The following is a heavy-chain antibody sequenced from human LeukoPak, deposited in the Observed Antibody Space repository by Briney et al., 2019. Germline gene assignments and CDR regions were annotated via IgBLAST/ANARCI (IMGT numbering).Heavy chain of an antibody. V-gene: IGHV4-59*01. CDR2: IYYSGST. CDR1: GGSISSYY. Sequence: SETLSLPCTVSGGSISSYYWSWIRQPPGKGLEWIGYIYYSGSTNYNPSLKSRVTISVDTSKNQFSPKLSSVTAADTAVYYCARLGGYSSDLDYWGQGTLVTVSS. D-gene: IGHD5-18*01. CDR3: ARLGGYSSDLDY. J-gene: IGHJ4*02.